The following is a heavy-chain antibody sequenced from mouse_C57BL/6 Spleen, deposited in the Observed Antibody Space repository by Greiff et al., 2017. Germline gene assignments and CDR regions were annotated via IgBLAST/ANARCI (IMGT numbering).Heavy chain of an antibody. Sequence: EVQLVESEGGLVQPGRSMKLSCTASGFTFSDYYMAWVRQVPEKGLEWVANINYDGSSTYYLDSLKSRFIISRDNAKNILYLQMSSLKSEDTATYYCARLDPSGAMDYWGQGTSVTVSS. D-gene: IGHD3-1*01. CDR2: INYDGSST. CDR3: ARLDPSGAMDY. CDR1: GFTFSDYY. V-gene: IGHV5-16*01. J-gene: IGHJ4*01.